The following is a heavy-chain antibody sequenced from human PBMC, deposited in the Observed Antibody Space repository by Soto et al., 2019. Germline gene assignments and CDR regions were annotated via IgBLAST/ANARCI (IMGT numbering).Heavy chain of an antibody. CDR1: GFTFSNYA. CDR3: XXXXXXXXXGWXDYFDY. CDR2: ISYDGTRT. J-gene: IGHJ4*02. V-gene: IGHV3-30-3*01. D-gene: IGHD6-19*01. Sequence: QVQLVESGGGLVQPGGSLRLSCSASGFTFSNYAMDWVRXXPXXGLEWVGVISYDGTRTFYADSVKGRFTISRDNSKNTLXXQMXXXXXXXSXXXXXXXXXXXXXXGWXDYFDYWGQGTLVTVAS.